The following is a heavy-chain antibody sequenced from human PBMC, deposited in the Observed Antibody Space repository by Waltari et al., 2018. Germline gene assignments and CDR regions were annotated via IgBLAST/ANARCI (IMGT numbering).Heavy chain of an antibody. CDR1: GGSFSGYY. Sequence: QVQLQQWGAGLLKPSETLSLTCAVYGGSFSGYYWSWIRQPPGKGLEWIGEINHSGSTNYNPSLKRRVTISVDTSKNQFSLNLSSVTAADTAVYYCARGLRYYYDSSGYYFDYWGQGTLVTFSS. CDR3: ARGLRYYYDSSGYYFDY. CDR2: INHSGST. D-gene: IGHD3-22*01. J-gene: IGHJ4*02. V-gene: IGHV4-34*01.